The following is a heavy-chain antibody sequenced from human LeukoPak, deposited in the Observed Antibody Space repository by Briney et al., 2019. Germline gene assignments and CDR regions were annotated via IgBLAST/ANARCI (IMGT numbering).Heavy chain of an antibody. CDR1: GFTFSNYG. J-gene: IGHJ6*02. D-gene: IGHD1-20*01. V-gene: IGHV3-30*18. CDR2: ISYDGHNA. CDR3: AKDTTYKWNVGYYYGMDV. Sequence: PGGSLRLSCEASGFTFSNYGMHWVRQAPGKGLQWVAVISYDGHNAYYADSVRGRFTISRDNSKNTLFLQTNSLKPEDTAVYYCAKDTTYKWNVGYYYGMDVWGQGTTVTVSS.